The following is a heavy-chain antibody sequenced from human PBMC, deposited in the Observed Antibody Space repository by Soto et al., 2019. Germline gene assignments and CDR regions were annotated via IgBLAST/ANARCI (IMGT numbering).Heavy chain of an antibody. Sequence: PGGSPRLSCAASGFTFSSYSMNWVRQAPGKGLEWVSYISSSSSTIYYADSVKGRFTISRDNAKNSLYLQMNSLRDEDTAVYYCARDKGVVTSGAFDIWGQGTMVTVSS. J-gene: IGHJ3*02. CDR3: ARDKGVVTSGAFDI. D-gene: IGHD2-21*02. CDR2: ISSSSSTI. CDR1: GFTFSSYS. V-gene: IGHV3-48*02.